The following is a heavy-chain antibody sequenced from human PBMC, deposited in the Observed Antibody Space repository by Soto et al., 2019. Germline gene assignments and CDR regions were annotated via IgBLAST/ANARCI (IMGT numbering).Heavy chain of an antibody. Sequence: SETLSLTCTVSGGSISSYYWSWIRQPPGKGLEWIGSLYYTDYTDSNPSLRSRVTISVDTSKNQFSLKLTSVTAADTAVYYCARHLYYDISPGYLRPYHYYGMGVWGQGTTVTVSS. CDR1: GGSISSYY. V-gene: IGHV4-59*05. D-gene: IGHD3-9*01. CDR3: ARHLYYDISPGYLRPYHYYGMGV. CDR2: LYYTDYT. J-gene: IGHJ6*02.